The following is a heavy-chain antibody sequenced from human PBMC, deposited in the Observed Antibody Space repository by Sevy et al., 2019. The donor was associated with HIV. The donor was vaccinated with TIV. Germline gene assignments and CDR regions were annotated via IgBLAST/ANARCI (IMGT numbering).Heavy chain of an antibody. CDR2: ISSSGSTI. Sequence: GSLRLSCAASGFTFSDYYMSWIRQAPGKGLEWVSYISSSGSTIYHADSVKGRFTISRDNAKNSLYLQMNSLRAEDTAVYYCASSRMGDYYGMDVWGQGTTVTVSS. J-gene: IGHJ6*02. CDR1: GFTFSDYY. D-gene: IGHD3-16*01. CDR3: ASSRMGDYYGMDV. V-gene: IGHV3-11*01.